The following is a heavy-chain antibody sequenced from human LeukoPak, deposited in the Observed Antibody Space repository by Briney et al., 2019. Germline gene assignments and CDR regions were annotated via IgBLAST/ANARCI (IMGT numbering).Heavy chain of an antibody. D-gene: IGHD2-21*02. CDR1: GFTFSTYY. Sequence: GGSLRLSCAASGFTFSTYYMSWVRQAPGKGLEWVSAISGSGGSTYYADSVKGRFTISRDNSKNTLYLQMNSLRAEDTAVYYCAKSSMYGGNFPFDYWGQGTLVTVSS. V-gene: IGHV3-23*01. CDR3: AKSSMYGGNFPFDY. J-gene: IGHJ4*02. CDR2: ISGSGGST.